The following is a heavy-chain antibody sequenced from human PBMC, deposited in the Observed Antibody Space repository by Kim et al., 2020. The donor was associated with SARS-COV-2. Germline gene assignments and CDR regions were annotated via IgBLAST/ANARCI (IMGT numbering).Heavy chain of an antibody. D-gene: IGHD1-1*01. CDR3: TRIPATTLAFWDAFDI. Sequence: GKGRFTISQDDSRDTAYLEMNGLKTEDTAVYYCTRIPATTLAFWDAFDIWGQGTMVTVSS. J-gene: IGHJ3*02. V-gene: IGHV3-73*01.